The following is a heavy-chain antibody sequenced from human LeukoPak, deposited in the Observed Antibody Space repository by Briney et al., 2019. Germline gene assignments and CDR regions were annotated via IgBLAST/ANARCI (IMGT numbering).Heavy chain of an antibody. D-gene: IGHD2-2*02. CDR3: TREGCGATRCYTNDY. Sequence: SVKVSYKASGGTFSSYAISWVRQAPGQGLEWMGRIIPILGIANYAQKFQGRVTITADKSTSTAYMELSSLRSEDTAVYYCTREGCGATRCYTNDYWGQGTLVTVSS. V-gene: IGHV1-69*04. CDR1: GGTFSSYA. CDR2: IIPILGIA. J-gene: IGHJ4*02.